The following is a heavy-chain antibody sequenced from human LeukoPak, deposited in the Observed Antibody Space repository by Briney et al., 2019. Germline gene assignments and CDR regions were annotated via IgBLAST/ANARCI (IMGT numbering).Heavy chain of an antibody. CDR3: ARAPARDDAFDI. Sequence: PGGSLRLSCAASGFAVSSNYMSWVRQAPGKGLEWVSVIYSGGSTYYADSVKGRFTISRDNSKNTLYLQMNSLRAEDTAVYYCARAPARDDAFDIWGQGTMVTVSS. CDR2: IYSGGST. J-gene: IGHJ3*02. CDR1: GFAVSSNY. V-gene: IGHV3-66*01.